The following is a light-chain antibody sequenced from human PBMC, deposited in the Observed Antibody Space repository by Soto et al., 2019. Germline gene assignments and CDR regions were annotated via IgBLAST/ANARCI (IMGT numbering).Light chain of an antibody. V-gene: IGKV1-5*01. CDR1: QSVSGW. CDR3: QQYSGDSYT. CDR2: DVS. J-gene: IGKJ2*01. Sequence: DIQMTQSPSTLSASVGDRVTITCRASQSVSGWLAWYQQKPGKAPKLLIYDVSTLGSGVPSRFSGRGSGTEFTLSISSLQPDDFATDYCQQYSGDSYTFGQGTQLQIK.